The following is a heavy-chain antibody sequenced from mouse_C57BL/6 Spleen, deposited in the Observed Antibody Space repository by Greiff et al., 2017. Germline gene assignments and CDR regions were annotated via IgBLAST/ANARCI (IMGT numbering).Heavy chain of an antibody. CDR2: IWRGGST. J-gene: IGHJ1*03. V-gene: IGHV2-5*01. D-gene: IGHD1-1*01. CDR3: AKKSYGSSCWYFEV. Sequence: QVQLQQSGPGLVQPSQSLSITCTASGFSLTSYGVNWVRQSPGTGLEWLGVIWRGGSTDYNAAFMSRLSITKDNSKSKFFIKMNSLQTDDTAIYSAAKKSYGSSCWYFEVWGTGTTVTVSS. CDR1: GFSLTSYG.